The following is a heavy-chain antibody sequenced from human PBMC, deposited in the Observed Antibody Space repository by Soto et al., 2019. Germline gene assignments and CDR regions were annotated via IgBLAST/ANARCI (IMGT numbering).Heavy chain of an antibody. Sequence: EVQLLESGGGLVQPGGSLRLSCAASGFTFSSYAMSWVRQAPGKGLEWVSGISGSGGSTYYADSVKGRFTISRDNAKNSLYLQMNSLRAEDTAVYYCLVGPGDYWGQGTLVTVSS. D-gene: IGHD1-26*01. CDR3: LVGPGDY. CDR2: ISGSGGST. V-gene: IGHV3-23*01. CDR1: GFTFSSYA. J-gene: IGHJ4*02.